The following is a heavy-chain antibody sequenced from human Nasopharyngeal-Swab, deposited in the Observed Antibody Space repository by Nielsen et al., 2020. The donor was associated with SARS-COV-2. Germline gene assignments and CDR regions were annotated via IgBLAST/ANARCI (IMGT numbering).Heavy chain of an antibody. CDR3: ARGSGYYDSSGYSDY. Sequence: SETLSFTCTVSGGSISSYYWSWIRQPPGKGLEWIGYIYYSGSTNYNPSLKSRVTISVDTSKNQFSLKLSSVTAADTAVYYCARGSGYYDSSGYSDYWGQGTLVTVSS. D-gene: IGHD3-22*01. CDR2: IYYSGST. V-gene: IGHV4-59*13. CDR1: GGSISSYY. J-gene: IGHJ4*02.